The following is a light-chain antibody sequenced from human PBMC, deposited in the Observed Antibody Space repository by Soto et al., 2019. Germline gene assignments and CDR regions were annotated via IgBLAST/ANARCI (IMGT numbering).Light chain of an antibody. CDR3: QQSYIPPIT. V-gene: IGKV1-39*01. CDR2: DAS. J-gene: IGKJ5*01. CDR1: QSISTY. Sequence: DIQMTQSPSSLSTSVVDRVTITCRASQSISTYLNWYQQKPGKAPKVLIYDASSLQSGVPSRFSGSGSGTDFTLTISSLQPEDFATYYCQQSYIPPITFGQGTRLEI.